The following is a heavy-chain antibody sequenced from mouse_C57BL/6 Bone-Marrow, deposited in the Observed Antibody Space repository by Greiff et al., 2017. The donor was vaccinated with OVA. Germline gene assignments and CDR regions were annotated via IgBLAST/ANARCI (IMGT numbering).Heavy chain of an antibody. J-gene: IGHJ2*01. CDR2: IHPNSGST. V-gene: IGHV1-64*01. D-gene: IGHD1-1*01. Sequence: QVQLQQPGAELVKPGASVKLSCKASGYTFTSYWMHWVKQRPGQGLEWIGMIHPNSGSTNYNEKFKSKATLTVDKSSSTAYMQLSSLTSEDSAVYYCARGGGYYGSSWTYFDYWGQGTTLTVSS. CDR3: ARGGGYYGSSWTYFDY. CDR1: GYTFTSYW.